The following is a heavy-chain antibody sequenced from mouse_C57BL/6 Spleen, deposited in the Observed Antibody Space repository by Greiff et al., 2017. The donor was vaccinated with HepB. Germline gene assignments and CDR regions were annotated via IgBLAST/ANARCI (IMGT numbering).Heavy chain of an antibody. Sequence: EVKLMESGGGLVKPGGSLKLSCAASGFTFSSYAMSWVRQTPEKRLEWVATISDGGSYTYYPDNVKGRFTISRDNAKNNLYLQMSHLKSEDTAMYYGAGGDGYFDYWGQGTTLTVSS. J-gene: IGHJ2*01. V-gene: IGHV5-4*03. CDR1: GFTFSSYA. D-gene: IGHD2-3*01. CDR2: ISDGGSYT. CDR3: AGGDGYFDY.